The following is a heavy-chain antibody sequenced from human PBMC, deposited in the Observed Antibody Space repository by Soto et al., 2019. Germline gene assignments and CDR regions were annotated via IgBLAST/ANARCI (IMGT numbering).Heavy chain of an antibody. D-gene: IGHD1-26*01. V-gene: IGHV2-5*02. CDR1: GFSLSTSGVG. CDR2: IFWDNDK. CDR3: AHRRGGFRPYNYYYGVDV. Sequence: QITLKESGPTLVKPTQTLTLTCTFSGFSLSTSGVGVGWIRQPPGKALEWVALIFWDNDKRYSPSLKSRLTITKDTSKNQVVLTMTNMDPVDTGTYYCAHRRGGFRPYNYYYGVDVWGPGTTVTVSS. J-gene: IGHJ6*02.